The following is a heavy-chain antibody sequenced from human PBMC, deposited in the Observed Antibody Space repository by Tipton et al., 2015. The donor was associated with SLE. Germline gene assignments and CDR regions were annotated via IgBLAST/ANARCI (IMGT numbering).Heavy chain of an antibody. D-gene: IGHD3-22*01. V-gene: IGHV4-59*01. J-gene: IGHJ3*02. CDR2: MQYSGTS. Sequence: TLSLTCTVSGDSISSSHWSWFRQPPGTGLQFIAYMQYSGTSNYNPSLKSRVTISMDTTRNQFSLKLSSVTAADTAVYYCARASRIGDIWGQGTMVTVSS. CDR3: ARASRIGDI. CDR1: GDSISSSH.